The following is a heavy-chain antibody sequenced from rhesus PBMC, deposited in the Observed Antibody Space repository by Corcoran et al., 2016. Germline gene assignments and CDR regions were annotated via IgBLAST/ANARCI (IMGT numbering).Heavy chain of an antibody. CDR3: VRGGIYSGSYYPLLDFDY. D-gene: IGHD3-16*01. CDR1: GGSISSSD. Sequence: QLQLQESGPGLAKPSETLSVTCAVSGGSISSSDWSWIRQAPGPGLEWIGYLYGSGSSTTYNPSLKSRVTLSVDTSKNQFSLKLSSVTAADTAVYYCVRGGIYSGSYYPLLDFDYWGQGVLVTVSS. J-gene: IGHJ4*01. CDR2: LYGSGSST. V-gene: IGHV4-169*01.